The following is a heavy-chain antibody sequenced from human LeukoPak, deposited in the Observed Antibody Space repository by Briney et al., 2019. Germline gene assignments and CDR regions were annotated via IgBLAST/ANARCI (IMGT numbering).Heavy chain of an antibody. CDR1: GFTFSTYT. CDR2: ISSSSFFI. D-gene: IGHD2-15*01. CDR3: ARDSSDKLGYCSGGSCFGSWGFDP. V-gene: IGHV3-21*01. J-gene: IGHJ5*02. Sequence: GGSLRLSCVASGFTFSTYTMNWVRQAPGKGLEWVSSISSSSFFISYADSVKGRFTISRDNAKNSLYLQMNSLRAEDTAVYYCARDSSDKLGYCSGGSCFGSWGFDPWGQGTLVTVSS.